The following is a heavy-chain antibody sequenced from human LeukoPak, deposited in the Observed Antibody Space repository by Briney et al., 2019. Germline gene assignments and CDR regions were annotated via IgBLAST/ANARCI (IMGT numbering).Heavy chain of an antibody. CDR1: GFTFSSYW. D-gene: IGHD3-3*01. J-gene: IGHJ4*02. CDR3: AKDSIWAYDFWSGYYTFDY. CDR2: INSDGSST. Sequence: PGGSLRLSCAASGFTFSSYWMHWVRQAPGKGLVWVSLINSDGSSTSYADSVKGRFTISRDNAKNTLYLQMNSLRAEDTAVYYCAKDSIWAYDFWSGYYTFDYWGQGTLVTVSS. V-gene: IGHV3-74*01.